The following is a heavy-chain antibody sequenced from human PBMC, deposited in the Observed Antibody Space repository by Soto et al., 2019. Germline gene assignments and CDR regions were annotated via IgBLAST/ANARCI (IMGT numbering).Heavy chain of an antibody. CDR1: GFTFSSYG. V-gene: IGHV3-30*18. D-gene: IGHD2-2*01. J-gene: IGHJ4*01. CDR3: SKDRGCSSTSCPKATGTGTFVY. CDR2: ISYDGSNK. Sequence: QVQLVESGGGVVQPGRSLRLSCAASGFTFSSYGMHWVRQAPGKGLEWLAVISYDGSNKYYADSVKGRFTISRDNSKNTLSLQMNSLRAEDTAVYYCSKDRGCSSTSCPKATGTGTFVYWGHGTLVTVSS.